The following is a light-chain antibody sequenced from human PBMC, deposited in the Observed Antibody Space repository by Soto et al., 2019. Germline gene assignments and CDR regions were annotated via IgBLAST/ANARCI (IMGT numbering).Light chain of an antibody. V-gene: IGKV1-27*01. J-gene: IGKJ4*01. CDR2: AAS. CDR1: QDISDY. Sequence: DIQMTQSPSSLSASVGDRVTITCRASQDISDYLAWYQQKPGKVPKVLIYAASTLRSGVPSRFSGSGSGTDFTLTISSLQPEDVATYYCQKSYSAPLTFGGGTKVEIK. CDR3: QKSYSAPLT.